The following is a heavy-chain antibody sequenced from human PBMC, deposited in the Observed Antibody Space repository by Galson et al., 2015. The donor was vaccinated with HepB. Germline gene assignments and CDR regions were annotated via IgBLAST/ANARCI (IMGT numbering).Heavy chain of an antibody. CDR2: IKQDGSEK. J-gene: IGHJ3*02. V-gene: IGHV3-7*03. CDR1: GFTFSSYW. CDR3: ARDAFGCSGGSCYSRPFDI. Sequence: SLRLSCAASGFTFSSYWMSWVRQAPGKGLEWVANIKQDGSEKYYVDSVKGRFTISRDNAKNSLYLQMNSLRAEDAAVYYCARDAFGCSGGSCYSRPFDIWGQGTMVTVSS. D-gene: IGHD2-15*01.